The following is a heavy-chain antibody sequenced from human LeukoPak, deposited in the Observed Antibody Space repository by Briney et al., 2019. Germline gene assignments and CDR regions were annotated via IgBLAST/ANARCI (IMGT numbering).Heavy chain of an antibody. CDR3: ARDCSSTSCYAGVDY. CDR1: GYTFTGYY. V-gene: IGHV1-2*06. D-gene: IGHD2-2*01. J-gene: IGHJ4*02. CDR2: INPNSGGT. Sequence: ASVKVSCKASGYTFTGYYMHWVRQAPGQGPEWMGRINPNSGGTNYAQKFQGRVTMTRDTSISTAYMELSRLRSDDTAVYYCARDCSSTSCYAGVDYWGQGTLVTVSS.